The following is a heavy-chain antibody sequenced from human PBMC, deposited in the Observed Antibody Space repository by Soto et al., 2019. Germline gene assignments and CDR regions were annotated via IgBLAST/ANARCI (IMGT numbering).Heavy chain of an antibody. CDR3: ASDRGYGLVN. D-gene: IGHD2-15*01. J-gene: IGHJ4*01. CDR1: GGTFSSHG. V-gene: IGHV1-69*12. Sequence: QVQLVQSGAEVKKPGSSVKVSCKASGGTFSSHGFNWVRQAPGQGLEWIGGSIPLFGITNHTQKFQDRITITADASTTTAYMELRGLRSDDTAVYYCASDRGYGLVNWGQEPCSPSPQ. CDR2: SIPLFGIT.